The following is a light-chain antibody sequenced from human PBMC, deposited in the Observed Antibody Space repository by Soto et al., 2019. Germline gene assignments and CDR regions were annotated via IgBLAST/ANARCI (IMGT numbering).Light chain of an antibody. CDR2: GAS. CDR1: QSVSSA. V-gene: IGKV3-15*01. J-gene: IGKJ1*01. CDR3: QQYNNWPPT. Sequence: EIVMTQSPSTLSVSPGERAPLPCGASQSVSSALAWYPQKRGQAPRMLIYGASTRATGIPARFSGSGSGTEFTLTINSLQSEDFEVYYCQQYNNWPPTFGQGTKVDIK.